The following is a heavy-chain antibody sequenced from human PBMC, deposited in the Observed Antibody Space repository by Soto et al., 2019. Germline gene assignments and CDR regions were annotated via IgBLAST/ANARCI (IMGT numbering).Heavy chain of an antibody. V-gene: IGHV1-18*01. Sequence: QVNLVQSGAEVKKPGASVKVSCKASGYTFTSYGITWVRQAPGQGLEWMGWISAHNGNTDYAQKLQGRVIVTRYTSTSTAYMELRSLRSDDTAVYYCARGRYGDYWGQGALVTVSS. CDR3: ARGRYGDY. CDR1: GYTFTSYG. CDR2: ISAHNGNT. D-gene: IGHD1-1*01. J-gene: IGHJ4*02.